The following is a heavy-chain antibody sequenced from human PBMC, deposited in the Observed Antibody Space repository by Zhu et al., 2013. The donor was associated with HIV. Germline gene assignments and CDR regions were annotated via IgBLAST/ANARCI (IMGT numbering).Heavy chain of an antibody. CDR3: ARGDAFDF. CDR2: MNPNIGNT. V-gene: IGHV1-8*01. Sequence: QVQLVQSGAEVKKPGASVKASCNTSGYPFSSYTIHWVRQTTGQGLEWMGWMNPNIGNTGSAQKFQGRVTMTRDMSTSTAYMELTSLTSEDTALYYCARGDAFDFWGQGTMVTVSS. CDR1: GYPFSSYT. J-gene: IGHJ3*01.